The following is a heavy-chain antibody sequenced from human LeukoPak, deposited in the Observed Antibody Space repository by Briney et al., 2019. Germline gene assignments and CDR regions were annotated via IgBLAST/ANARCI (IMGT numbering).Heavy chain of an antibody. V-gene: IGHV1-46*01. CDR1: GYTFTSYY. J-gene: IGHJ6*03. CDR3: ARSDTRDYYYYYYMDV. CDR2: INPSGGST. Sequence: ASVKVSCKASGYTFTSYYMHWVRQAPRQGLEWMGIINPSGGSTSYAQKFQGRVTMTRDMSTSTVYMELSSLRSEDTAVYYCARSDTRDYYYYYYMDVWGKGTTVTVSS. D-gene: IGHD2-2*02.